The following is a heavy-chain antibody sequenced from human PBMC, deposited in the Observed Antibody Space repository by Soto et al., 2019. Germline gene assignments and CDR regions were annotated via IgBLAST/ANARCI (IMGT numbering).Heavy chain of an antibody. CDR1: GGSISRYY. V-gene: IGHV4-59*08. CDR2: IYYSGST. J-gene: IGHJ6*03. Sequence: SETLSLTFTVPGGSISRYYWSWIRQPPGKGLEWIGYIYYSGSTNYNPSLKSRVTISVDTSKNQFSLKLSSVTAADTAVYYCARLVRNWNYYYYYMDVWGKGTTVTVSS. D-gene: IGHD1-1*01. CDR3: ARLVRNWNYYYYYMDV.